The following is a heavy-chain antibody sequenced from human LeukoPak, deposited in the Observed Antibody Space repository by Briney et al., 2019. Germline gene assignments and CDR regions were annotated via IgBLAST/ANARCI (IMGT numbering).Heavy chain of an antibody. J-gene: IGHJ3*02. CDR2: IYYSGST. V-gene: IGHV4-39*01. CDR3: ARLISPITMIVVAVGGFDI. CDR1: GGSMSSSSYH. D-gene: IGHD3-22*01. Sequence: PSETLSLTCTVSGGSMSSSSYHWGWIRQPPGKGLEWIGSIYYSGSTYYNPSLKSRVTISVDTSKNQFSLKLSSVTAADTAVYYCARLISPITMIVVAVGGFDIWGQGTMVTVSS.